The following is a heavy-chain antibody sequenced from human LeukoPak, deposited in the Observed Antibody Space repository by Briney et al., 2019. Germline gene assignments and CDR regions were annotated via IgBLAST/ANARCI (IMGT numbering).Heavy chain of an antibody. CDR1: GFTFSSDA. V-gene: IGHV3-23*01. D-gene: IGHD6-19*01. CDR3: AKAKGWLQIFDY. Sequence: GGSLRLSCAASGFTFSSDAMSWVRQAPGKGLEWVSTISGSAGSTYYADSVKGRFTISRDNSKNTLYLQMNSLRAEDTAVYYCAKAKGWLQIFDYWGQGTLVIVSS. J-gene: IGHJ4*02. CDR2: ISGSAGST.